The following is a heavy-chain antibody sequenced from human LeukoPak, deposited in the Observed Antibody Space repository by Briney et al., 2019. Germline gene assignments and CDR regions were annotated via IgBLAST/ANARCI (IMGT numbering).Heavy chain of an antibody. D-gene: IGHD3-9*01. CDR1: GYTFTGYD. J-gene: IGHJ5*02. CDR2: MNPNSGHT. CDR3: ARDYEILTGPRGHWFDP. Sequence: GASVKVSCKASGYTFTGYDINWVRQATGQGLEWMGWMNPNSGHTGFAQKFQGRVTMTRNTSISTAYMELSSLRSEDTAVYYCARDYEILTGPRGHWFDPWGQGTLVTVSS. V-gene: IGHV1-8*01.